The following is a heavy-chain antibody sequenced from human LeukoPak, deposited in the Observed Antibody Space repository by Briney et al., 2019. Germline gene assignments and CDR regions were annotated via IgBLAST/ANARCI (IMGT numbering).Heavy chain of an antibody. Sequence: GASVKVSCKASGGTFSSYAISWVRQAPGQGLEWMGGIIPIFGTANYAQKFQGRVTITADKSTSTAYMELSSLRSEDTAVYYCARGITMVRGAPRNWFDPWGQGTLVTVSS. V-gene: IGHV1-69*06. CDR3: ARGITMVRGAPRNWFDP. D-gene: IGHD3-10*01. J-gene: IGHJ5*02. CDR1: GGTFSSYA. CDR2: IIPIFGTA.